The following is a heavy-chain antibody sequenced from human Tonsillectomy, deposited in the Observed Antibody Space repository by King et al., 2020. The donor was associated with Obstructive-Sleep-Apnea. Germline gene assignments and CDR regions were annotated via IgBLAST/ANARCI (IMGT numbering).Heavy chain of an antibody. CDR3: ARTASPYGDYGYGWFDP. J-gene: IGHJ5*02. CDR2: IYYSGST. D-gene: IGHD4-17*01. V-gene: IGHV4-59*08. Sequence: VQLQESGPGLVKPSETLSLICTVSGVSISSYYWSWIRQPPGKGLEWIGYIYYSGSTNNNPSLKSRVTISLDTSKNQFSLKLSSVTAADTAVYYCARTASPYGDYGYGWFDPWGQGTLVTVSS. CDR1: GVSISSYY.